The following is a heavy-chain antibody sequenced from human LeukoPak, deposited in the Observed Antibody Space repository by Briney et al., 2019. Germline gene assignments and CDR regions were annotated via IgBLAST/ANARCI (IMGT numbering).Heavy chain of an antibody. CDR2: IYYSGST. D-gene: IGHD3-9*01. V-gene: IGHV4-59*08. CDR1: GGSISSYY. CDR3: ARHFGDYDILTGYYMGNWFDP. Sequence: SETLSLTCTVSGGSISSYYWSRIRQPPGKGLEWIGYIYYSGSTNYNPSLKSRVTISVDTSKNQFSLKLSSVTAADTAVYYCARHFGDYDILTGYYMGNWFDPWGQGTLVTVSS. J-gene: IGHJ5*02.